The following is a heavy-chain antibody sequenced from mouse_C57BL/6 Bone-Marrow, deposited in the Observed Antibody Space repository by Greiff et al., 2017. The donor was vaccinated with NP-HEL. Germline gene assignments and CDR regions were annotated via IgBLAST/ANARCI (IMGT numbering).Heavy chain of an antibody. CDR2: ISSGGDYI. V-gene: IGHV5-9-1*02. CDR3: TRWGYSNYPWAMDY. J-gene: IGHJ4*01. Sequence: EVQVVESGEGLVKPGGSLKLSCAASGFTFSSYAMSWVRQTPEKRLEWVAYISSGGDYIYYADTVKGRFTISRDNARNTLYLQMSSRKSEDTAMYYCTRWGYSNYPWAMDYWGQGTSVTVSS. CDR1: GFTFSSYA. D-gene: IGHD2-5*01.